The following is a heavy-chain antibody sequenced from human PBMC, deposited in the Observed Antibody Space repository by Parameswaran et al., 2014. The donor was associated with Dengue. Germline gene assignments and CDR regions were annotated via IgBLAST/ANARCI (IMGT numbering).Heavy chain of an antibody. J-gene: IGHJ6*03. D-gene: IGHD3-16*01. Sequence: WVRQAPGQGLEWMGGIIPIFGTANYAQKFQGRVTITADESTSTAYMELSSLRSEDTAVYYCARGLMGQNYYYYYMDVWGKGTTVTVSS. CDR2: IIPIFGTA. V-gene: IGHV1-69*01. CDR3: ARGLMGQNYYYYYMDV.